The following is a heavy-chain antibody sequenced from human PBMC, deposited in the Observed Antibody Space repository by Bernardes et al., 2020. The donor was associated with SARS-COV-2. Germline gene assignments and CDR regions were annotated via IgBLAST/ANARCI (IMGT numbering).Heavy chain of an antibody. Sequence: TLSLTCAVSGYSISSGYYWGWIRQPPGKGLEWIGSIYHSGSTYYNPSLKSRVTISVDTSKNQFSLKLSSVTAADTAVYYCARGGCSSTSCYVYYYYGMDVWGQGTTVTVSS. CDR2: IYHSGST. V-gene: IGHV4-38-2*01. J-gene: IGHJ6*02. CDR3: ARGGCSSTSCYVYYYYGMDV. CDR1: GYSISSGYY. D-gene: IGHD2-2*01.